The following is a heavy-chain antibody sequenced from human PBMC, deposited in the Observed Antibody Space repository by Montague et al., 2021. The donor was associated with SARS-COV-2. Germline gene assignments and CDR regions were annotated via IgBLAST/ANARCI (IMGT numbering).Heavy chain of an antibody. CDR1: GGSISSYY. J-gene: IGHJ3*02. CDR3: ARDQAAKISFKGAFDI. D-gene: IGHD3-3*01. V-gene: IGHV4-59*01. CDR2: IYYSGTT. Sequence: SETLSLTCTASGGSISSYYWNWIRETPGKGLEWIGYIYYSGTTNYNPSLKSRVTISLDTPKNQFSLNLNSVTAANTAIYHCARDQAAKISFKGAFDIWGQGRMVTVSS.